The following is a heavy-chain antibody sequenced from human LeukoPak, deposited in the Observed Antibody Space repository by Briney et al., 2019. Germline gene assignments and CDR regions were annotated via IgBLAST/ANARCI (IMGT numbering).Heavy chain of an antibody. CDR3: ARGFYNSGLSLSAYDI. V-gene: IGHV3-23*01. CDR2: VGGSGGSDGRT. Sequence: PGGSLRLSCAASGFTFSDYPMTWVRQAPGKGLEWVAVVGGSGGSDGRTEYGVSVKGRFSISRDNSRNTLYLQMNSLRAEDTAVYHCARGFYNSGLSLSAYDIWGQGTMVTVSS. CDR1: GFTFSDYP. D-gene: IGHD2/OR15-2a*01. J-gene: IGHJ3*02.